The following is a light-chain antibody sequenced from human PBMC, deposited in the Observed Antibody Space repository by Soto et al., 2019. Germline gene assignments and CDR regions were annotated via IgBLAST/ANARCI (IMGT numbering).Light chain of an antibody. V-gene: IGKV3-11*01. CDR1: QSVSSY. J-gene: IGKJ1*01. CDR3: QQRSNWPRT. Sequence: EIVLSQYPATLSLSPRERAPLSRRASQSVSSYLAWYQQKPGQAPRLLIYDASNRATGIPARFSGSGSGTDFTLTISSLEPEDFAVYYCQQRSNWPRTFGQGTKVDIK. CDR2: DAS.